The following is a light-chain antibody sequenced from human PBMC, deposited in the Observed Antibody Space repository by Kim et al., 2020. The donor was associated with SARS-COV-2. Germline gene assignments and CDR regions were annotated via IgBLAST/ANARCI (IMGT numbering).Light chain of an antibody. V-gene: IGLV2-18*02. J-gene: IGLJ2*01. CDR3: SSYTSSSTLGV. CDR1: SCNVGSDYR. CDR2: VVS. Sequence: VTTSCTGSSCNVGSDYRVSWYQQPPGTAPKLMIYVVSNRPSGVPDRFSGSKSGNPASLTISGLQAEDEADYYCSSYTSSSTLGVFGGGTQLTVL.